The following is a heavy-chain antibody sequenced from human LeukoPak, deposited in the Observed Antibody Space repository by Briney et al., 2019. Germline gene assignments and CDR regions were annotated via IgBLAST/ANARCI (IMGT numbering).Heavy chain of an antibody. CDR3: ARGHSWYYYYGMDV. CDR2: INHSRST. Sequence: KTSETLSLTCAVYGGSFSGYYWSWIRQPPGKGLEWIGEINHSRSTNYNPSLKSRVTISVDTSKNQFSLKLSSVTAADTAVYYCARGHSWYYYYGMDVWGQGTTVTVSS. V-gene: IGHV4-34*01. D-gene: IGHD6-13*01. J-gene: IGHJ6*02. CDR1: GGSFSGYY.